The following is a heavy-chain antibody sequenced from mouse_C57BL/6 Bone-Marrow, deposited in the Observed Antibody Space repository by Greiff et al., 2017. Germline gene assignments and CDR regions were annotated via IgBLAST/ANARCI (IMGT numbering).Heavy chain of an antibody. D-gene: IGHD1-1*01. CDR3: ARVSLAITTVVAPFDY. CDR2: INPSSGYT. Sequence: VQLQQSGAELARPGASVKMSCKASGYTFTSYTMHWVKQRPGPGLEWIGYINPSSGYTKYNQKFKDKATLTADKSSSTAYMQLSSLTSEDSAFYYCARVSLAITTVVAPFDYWGQGTTLTVSS. V-gene: IGHV1-4*01. J-gene: IGHJ2*01. CDR1: GYTFTSYT.